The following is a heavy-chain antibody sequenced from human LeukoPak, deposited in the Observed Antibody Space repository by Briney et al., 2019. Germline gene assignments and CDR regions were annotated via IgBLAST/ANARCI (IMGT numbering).Heavy chain of an antibody. CDR1: GYSISSGYY. D-gene: IGHD3-10*01. CDR3: AILPGVNYYGSGSYFGY. J-gene: IGHJ4*02. Sequence: KPSETLSLTCAVYGYSISSGYYWGWIRQPPGKGLEWIGSIYHSGSTYYNPSLKSRVTISVDTSKNQFSLKLSSVTAADTAVYYCAILPGVNYYGSGSYFGYWGQGTLVTVSS. V-gene: IGHV4-38-2*01. CDR2: IYHSGST.